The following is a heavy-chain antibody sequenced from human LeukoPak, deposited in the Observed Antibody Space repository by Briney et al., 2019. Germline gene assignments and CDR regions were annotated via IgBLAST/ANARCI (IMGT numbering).Heavy chain of an antibody. CDR1: GFTFSSYA. V-gene: IGHV3-30-3*01. Sequence: PGGSLRLSCAASGFTFSSYAMHWVRQAPGKGLEWVAVISYDGSNKYYADSVKGRFTISRDNSKNTLYLQMNSLRAEDTAVYYCARVDYGSGSYFEWFDPRGQGTLVTVSS. D-gene: IGHD3-10*01. J-gene: IGHJ5*02. CDR2: ISYDGSNK. CDR3: ARVDYGSGSYFEWFDP.